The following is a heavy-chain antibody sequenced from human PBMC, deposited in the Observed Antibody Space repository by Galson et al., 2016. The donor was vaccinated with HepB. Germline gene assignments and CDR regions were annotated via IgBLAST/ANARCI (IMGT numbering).Heavy chain of an antibody. D-gene: IGHD2-15*01. V-gene: IGHV3-23*01. Sequence: SLRLSCAASGFTFSSYAMSWVRQAPGKGLEWVSGISSSGGSTYYADSVKGRFTISRDNSKNTLYLQMNSLRAEDTAVYYCAKKNWGVVEVSAADYWGQGTLVSVSS. CDR1: GFTFSSYA. J-gene: IGHJ4*02. CDR3: AKKNWGVVEVSAADY. CDR2: ISSSGGST.